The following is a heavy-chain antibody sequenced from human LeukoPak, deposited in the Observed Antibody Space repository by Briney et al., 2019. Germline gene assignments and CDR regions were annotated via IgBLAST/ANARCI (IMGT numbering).Heavy chain of an antibody. V-gene: IGHV7-4-1*02. CDR3: ARDRTGITGTIRVGSSYDAFDI. Sequence: ASVKVSCKASGYTFTSYAMNWVRQAPGQGLEWMGWINTNTGNPTYAQGFTGRFVFSLDTSVSTAYLQISSLKAEDTAVYYCARDRTGITGTIRVGSSYDAFDIWGQGTMVTVSS. CDR1: GYTFTSYA. D-gene: IGHD1/OR15-1a*01. J-gene: IGHJ3*02. CDR2: INTNTGNP.